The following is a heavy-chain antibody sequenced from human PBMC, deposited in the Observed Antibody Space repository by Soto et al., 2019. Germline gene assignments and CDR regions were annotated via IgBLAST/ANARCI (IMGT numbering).Heavy chain of an antibody. CDR3: AREFPRYCSGGSCSKSPDDAFDI. D-gene: IGHD2-15*01. CDR2: FIPILGIA. J-gene: IGHJ3*02. Sequence: KVAGEAAGGSCSRXTRIWVRQAPVQGLEGMGRFIPILGIANYAQKFQGRVTITADKSTSTAYMELSSLRSEDTAVYYCAREFPRYCSGGSCSKSPDDAFDIWGQGTMVTVSS. CDR1: GGSCSRXT. V-gene: IGHV1-69*04.